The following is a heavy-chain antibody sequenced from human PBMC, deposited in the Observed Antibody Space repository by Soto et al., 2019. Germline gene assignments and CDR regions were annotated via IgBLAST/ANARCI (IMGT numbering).Heavy chain of an antibody. CDR3: ARGELPNYFDY. CDR1: GDSISRSYW. V-gene: IGHV4-4*02. CDR2: INYSGST. J-gene: IGHJ4*02. D-gene: IGHD1-26*01. Sequence: PSETLSLTCAVSGDSISRSYWWSWVRQLPGKGLEWIGCINYSGSTNYNPSLNSRVTTSLDASKNQLSLKLSSVTAADTAVYHCARGELPNYFDYWGQGTLVTVSS.